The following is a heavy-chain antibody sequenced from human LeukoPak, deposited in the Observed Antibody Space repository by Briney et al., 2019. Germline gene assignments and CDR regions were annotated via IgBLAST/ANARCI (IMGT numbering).Heavy chain of an antibody. V-gene: IGHV3-21*01. CDR3: ARDLGGATRGDY. CDR1: GFTFSSYS. D-gene: IGHD1-26*01. J-gene: IGHJ4*02. Sequence: GGSLRLSCAASGFTFSSYSMNWVRQAPGKGPEWVSSISSSSSYIYYADSVKGRFTISRDNAKNSLYPQMNSLRAEDTAVYYCARDLGGATRGDYWGQGTLVTVSS. CDR2: ISSSSSYI.